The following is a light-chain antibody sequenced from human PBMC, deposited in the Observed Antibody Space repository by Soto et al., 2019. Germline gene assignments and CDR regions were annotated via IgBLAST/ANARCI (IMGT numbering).Light chain of an antibody. V-gene: IGKV1-39*01. J-gene: IGKJ4*01. CDR1: QTISTY. CDR3: QQTYNTLPVT. Sequence: DIQMTQSPASLSASVGDRVTITCRASQTISTYLNWYQQKPGKAPKLLIYAASNLQSGVPSRFRGSGSGTDFTLTISSLQPEDFATYYCQQTYNTLPVTFGGGTKVEI. CDR2: AAS.